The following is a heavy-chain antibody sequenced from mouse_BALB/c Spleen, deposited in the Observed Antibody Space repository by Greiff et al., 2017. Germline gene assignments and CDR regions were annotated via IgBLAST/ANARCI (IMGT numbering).Heavy chain of an antibody. CDR2: IYPGSGNT. Sequence: QVQLQQPGAELVKPGASVKLSCKASGYTFTSYWMHWVKQRPGRGLEWIGWIYPGSGNTKYNEKFKGKATLTVDTSSSTAYMQLSSLTSEDTAVYFCAREGDYPSWFAYGGQGTLVTVSA. J-gene: IGHJ3*01. D-gene: IGHD2-4*01. CDR3: AREGDYPSWFAY. V-gene: IGHV1-62-3*01. CDR1: GYTFTSYW.